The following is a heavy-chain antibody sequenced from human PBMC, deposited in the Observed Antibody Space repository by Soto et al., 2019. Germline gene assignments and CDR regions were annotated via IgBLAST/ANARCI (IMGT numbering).Heavy chain of an antibody. CDR3: SRDPADWX. V-gene: IGHV3-15*01. Sequence: PGGSLRLSCAASGFTFSNAWMTWVRQAPGKGLEWVGRIKAKTDGGTTDYAAPVKRRFTISRDDSKNTLYLQMKSLKTEGTAVYYCSRDPADWXWGQGTLVTVSX. CDR1: GFTFSNAW. D-gene: IGHD1-1*01. CDR2: IKAKTDGGTT. J-gene: IGHJ1*01.